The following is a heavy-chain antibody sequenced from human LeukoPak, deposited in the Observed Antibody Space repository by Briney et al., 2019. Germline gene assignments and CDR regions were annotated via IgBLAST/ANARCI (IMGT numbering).Heavy chain of an antibody. CDR3: ARSIAAAPNLPFVY. Sequence: GGSLRLSCAASGFTFSSYAMHWVRQAPGKGLEWVAVISYDGSNKYYADSVKGRFTISRDSSKNTLYLQMNSLRAEDTAVYYCARSIAAAPNLPFVYWGQGTLVTVSS. CDR2: ISYDGSNK. D-gene: IGHD6-13*01. J-gene: IGHJ4*02. V-gene: IGHV3-30-3*01. CDR1: GFTFSSYA.